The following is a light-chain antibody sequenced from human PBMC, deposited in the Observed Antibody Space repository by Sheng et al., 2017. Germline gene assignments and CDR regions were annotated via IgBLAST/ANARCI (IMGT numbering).Light chain of an antibody. Sequence: ETVMTQSPATLSVSPGERAILSCRASKSVGVDLAWYQQKPGQAPRLLIYDASNRATGIPARFSGSGSGTDFTLTISSLEPEDFAVYYCQQRNNWPNTFGQGTKLEIK. CDR1: KSVGVD. CDR2: DAS. J-gene: IGKJ2*01. V-gene: IGKV3-11*01. CDR3: QQRNNWPNT.